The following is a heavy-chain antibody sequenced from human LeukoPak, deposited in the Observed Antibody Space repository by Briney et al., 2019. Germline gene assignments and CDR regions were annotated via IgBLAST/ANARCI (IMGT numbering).Heavy chain of an antibody. D-gene: IGHD6-13*01. J-gene: IGHJ4*02. Sequence: GRSLRLSCAASGFTFSSYGMHWVRQAPGKGLERVAVIWYDGSNKYYADSVKGRFTISRDNSKNTLYLQMNSLRAEDTAVYYCAKDLGIAGYWGQGTLVTVSS. CDR1: GFTFSSYG. CDR2: IWYDGSNK. CDR3: AKDLGIAGY. V-gene: IGHV3-33*06.